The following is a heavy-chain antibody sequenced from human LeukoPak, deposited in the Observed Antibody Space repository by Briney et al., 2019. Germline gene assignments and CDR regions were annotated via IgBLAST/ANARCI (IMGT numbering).Heavy chain of an antibody. V-gene: IGHV1-2*02. CDR3: ARGAAYYSYNMDV. CDR2: INPNSGGT. CDR1: GYTFTGYY. Sequence: ASVKVSCEASGYTFTGYYIHWVRQAPGQGLEWMGWINPNSGGTNYAQKFQGRVTMTRDTSISTAYMELSRLRSDDTAVYYCARGAAYYSYNMDVWGQGTAVTVSS. J-gene: IGHJ6*02. D-gene: IGHD6-13*01.